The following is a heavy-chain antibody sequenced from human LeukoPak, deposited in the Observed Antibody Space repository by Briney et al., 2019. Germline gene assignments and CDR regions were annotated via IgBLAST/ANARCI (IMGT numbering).Heavy chain of an antibody. D-gene: IGHD5-18*01. CDR3: ARERHGGYSYGFSFDY. J-gene: IGHJ4*02. V-gene: IGHV4-4*07. Sequence: PSETLSLTCTVSGGSINSYYWNWIRQSAGRGLEWIGRIYIGGSTNYNPSLKSRVTMSLDASKNQVSVNLNSVTAADTAIYYCARERHGGYSYGFSFDYWCQGTLVTVSS. CDR2: IYIGGST. CDR1: GGSINSYY.